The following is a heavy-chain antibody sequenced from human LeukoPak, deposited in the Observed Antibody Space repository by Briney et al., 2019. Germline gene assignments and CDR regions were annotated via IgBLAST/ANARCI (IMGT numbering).Heavy chain of an antibody. Sequence: SETLSLTCTVSGGSISSYYWSWIRQPPGKGLEWIGYIYYSGSTYYNPSLKSRVTISVDTSKNQFSLKLSSVTAADTAVYYCARTTSDYSNYGHPDYWGQGTLVTVSS. CDR1: GGSISSYY. CDR3: ARTTSDYSNYGHPDY. D-gene: IGHD4-4*01. CDR2: IYYSGST. V-gene: IGHV4-59*08. J-gene: IGHJ4*02.